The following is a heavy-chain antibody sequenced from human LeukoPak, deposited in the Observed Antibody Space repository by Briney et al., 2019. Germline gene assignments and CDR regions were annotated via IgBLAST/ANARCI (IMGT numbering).Heavy chain of an antibody. CDR2: INHSGST. D-gene: IGHD6-6*01. CDR1: GGSFSGYY. V-gene: IGHV4-34*01. CDR3: ARGRIAARPLNWFDP. J-gene: IGHJ5*02. Sequence: SETLSLTCAVYGGSFSGYYWSWIRQPPGKGLEWIGEINHSGSTSYNPSLKSRVTISVDTSKNQFSLKLSSVTAADTAVYYCARGRIAARPLNWFDPWGQGTLVTVSS.